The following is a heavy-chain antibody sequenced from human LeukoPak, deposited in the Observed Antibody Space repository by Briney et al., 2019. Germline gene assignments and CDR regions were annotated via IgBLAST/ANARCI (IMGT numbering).Heavy chain of an antibody. CDR2: INHSGST. CDR3: ARQNGGY. J-gene: IGHJ4*02. V-gene: IGHV4-34*01. CDR1: GGSFSGYY. D-gene: IGHD1-1*01. Sequence: PSETLSLTCAVYGGSFSGYYWNWIRQPPGKGLEWIGEINHSGSTDYNPSLKSRVTISVDTSKNQVSLKLSSVTAADTAVYYCARQNGGYWGQGTLVTVSS.